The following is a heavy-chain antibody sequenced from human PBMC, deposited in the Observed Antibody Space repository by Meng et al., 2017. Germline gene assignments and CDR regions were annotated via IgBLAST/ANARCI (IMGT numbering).Heavy chain of an antibody. D-gene: IGHD3-10*02. CDR3: ARVVFGELLSFDY. Sequence: GESLKISCAASGFTFSSYSMNWGRQAPGKGLEWVSSISSSSSYIYYADSVKGRFTISRDNAKNSLYLQMNSLRAEDTAVYYCARVVFGELLSFDYWGQGTLVTVSS. J-gene: IGHJ4*02. CDR2: ISSSSSYI. CDR1: GFTFSSYS. V-gene: IGHV3-21*01.